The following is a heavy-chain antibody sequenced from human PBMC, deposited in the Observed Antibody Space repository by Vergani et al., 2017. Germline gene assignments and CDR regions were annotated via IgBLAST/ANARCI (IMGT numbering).Heavy chain of an antibody. Sequence: QAQLQESGPGLVKPSETLSLTCHVFGVSVTDYNCNWIRQAPGKGLEWIGSLSTTGGATHASHNPSLKSRVSISVDTSESQFSLRLTSVTAADSAIHYCAGDTHSWQRADRWGQGLLVSVSS. J-gene: IGHJ5*02. V-gene: IGHV4-59*02. CDR1: GVSVTDYN. CDR2: LSTTGGA. CDR3: AGDTHSWQRADR. D-gene: IGHD6-13*01.